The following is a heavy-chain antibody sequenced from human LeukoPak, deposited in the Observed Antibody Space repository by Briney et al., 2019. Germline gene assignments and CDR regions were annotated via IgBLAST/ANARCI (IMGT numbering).Heavy chain of an antibody. D-gene: IGHD6-13*01. CDR3: ARGWQQLAKPFDY. Sequence: SETLSLTCTVSGGSISSGGYYWSWIRQHPGKGLEWIGYIYYSGSTYYNPSFKSRVTISVDTSKNQFSLKLSSVTAADTAVCYCARGWQQLAKPFDYWGQGTLVTVSS. J-gene: IGHJ4*02. CDR2: IYYSGST. V-gene: IGHV4-31*03. CDR1: GGSISSGGYY.